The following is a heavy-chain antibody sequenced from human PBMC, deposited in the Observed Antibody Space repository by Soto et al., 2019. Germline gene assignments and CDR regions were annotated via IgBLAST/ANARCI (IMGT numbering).Heavy chain of an antibody. J-gene: IGHJ4*02. V-gene: IGHV4-34*01. CDR3: ARGGPTDYDFWSGYPDLDY. CDR2: INHSGST. Sequence: ASETLSLTCAVYCGSFSGYYWSWIRQPPGKGLEWIGEINHSGSTNYNPSLKSRVTISVDTSKNQFSLKLSSVTAADTAVYYCARGGPTDYDFWSGYPDLDYWGQGTLVTVSS. D-gene: IGHD3-3*01. CDR1: CGSFSGYY.